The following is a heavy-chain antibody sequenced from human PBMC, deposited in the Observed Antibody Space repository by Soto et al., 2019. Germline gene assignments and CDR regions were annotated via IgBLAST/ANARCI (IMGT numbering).Heavy chain of an antibody. CDR1: GFTFSSYW. CDR3: AREVRVAGDYYFDY. Sequence: GGSLRLSCAASGFTFSSYWMHWVRQAPGKGLVWVSRINSDGSSTSYADSVKGRFTISRDNAKNTLYLQMNSLRAEDTAVYYCAREVRVAGDYYFDYWGQGTLVTVSS. CDR2: INSDGSST. V-gene: IGHV3-74*01. D-gene: IGHD6-19*01. J-gene: IGHJ4*02.